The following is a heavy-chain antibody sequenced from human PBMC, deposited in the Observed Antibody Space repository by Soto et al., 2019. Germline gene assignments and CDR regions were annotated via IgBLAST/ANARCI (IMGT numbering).Heavy chain of an antibody. CDR3: ARDAAGVAGTIPNHWFDP. Sequence: EVQLVESGGGLVKPGGSLRLSCAASGFTFSSYSMNWVRQAPGKGLEWVSSISSSSSYIYYADSVKGRFTISRDNAKNSLYLQMNSLRAEDTAVYYCARDAAGVAGTIPNHWFDPWGQGTLVTVSS. V-gene: IGHV3-21*01. CDR1: GFTFSSYS. D-gene: IGHD6-19*01. CDR2: ISSSSSYI. J-gene: IGHJ5*02.